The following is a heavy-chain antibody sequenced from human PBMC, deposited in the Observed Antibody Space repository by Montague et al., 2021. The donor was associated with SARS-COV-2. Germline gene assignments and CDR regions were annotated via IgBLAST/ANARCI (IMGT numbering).Heavy chain of an antibody. CDR1: GGSISSYY. Sequence: ETLSLTCTVSGGSISSYYWTWIRQPPGKGLESIGYIYHNGSTKYNPSLKSRVTISVDTSKNQFSLKLSSVSVADTAVYYCVRGGGNSADYYNYTMDVWGQGTTVTVFS. CDR2: IYHNGST. J-gene: IGHJ6*02. V-gene: IGHV4-59*01. CDR3: VRGGGNSADYYNYTMDV. D-gene: IGHD4-23*01.